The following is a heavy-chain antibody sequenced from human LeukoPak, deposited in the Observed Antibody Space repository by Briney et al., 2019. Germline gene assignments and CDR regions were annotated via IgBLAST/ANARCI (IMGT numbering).Heavy chain of an antibody. V-gene: IGHV3-33*01. D-gene: IGHD2-15*01. Sequence: GGSLRLSCAASGFTFSSYGMHWVRQAPGKGLEWVAVIWYDGSNKYYAGSVKGRFTISRDNSKNTLYLQMNSLRAEDTAVYYCARDPSSPTLYCSGGSCYSGFDYWGQGTLVTVSS. CDR1: GFTFSSYG. CDR3: ARDPSSPTLYCSGGSCYSGFDY. J-gene: IGHJ4*02. CDR2: IWYDGSNK.